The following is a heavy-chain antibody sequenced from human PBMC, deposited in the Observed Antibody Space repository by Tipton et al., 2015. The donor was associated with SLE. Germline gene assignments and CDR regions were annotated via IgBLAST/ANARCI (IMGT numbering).Heavy chain of an antibody. Sequence: TLSLTCTVYGGSLSGYWWSWIRQPPGKGLEWIGYIYSSGDTNYNPSLKSRVTISVDASKKQFSLKVSSVTAADTAVYYCASVYEQTVVSVAFDIWGRGTTVTVSS. J-gene: IGHJ3*02. V-gene: IGHV4-4*08. D-gene: IGHD2-15*01. CDR3: ASVYEQTVVSVAFDI. CDR2: IYSSGDT. CDR1: GGSLSGYW.